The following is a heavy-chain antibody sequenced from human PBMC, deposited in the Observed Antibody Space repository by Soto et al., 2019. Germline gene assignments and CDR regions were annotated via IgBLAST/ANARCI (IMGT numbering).Heavy chain of an antibody. Sequence: GGSLRLSCAASGFTFSSYGMHWVRQAPGKGLEWVAVISYDGSNKYYADSVKGRFTISRDNSKNTLYLQMNSLRAEDTAVYYCAKGDTMIVVVTPLDYWGQGTLVTVSS. CDR2: ISYDGSNK. CDR1: GFTFSSYG. CDR3: AKGDTMIVVVTPLDY. V-gene: IGHV3-30*18. D-gene: IGHD3-22*01. J-gene: IGHJ4*02.